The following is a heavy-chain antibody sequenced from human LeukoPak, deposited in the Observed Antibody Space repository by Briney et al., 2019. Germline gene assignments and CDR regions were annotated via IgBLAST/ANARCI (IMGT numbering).Heavy chain of an antibody. J-gene: IGHJ6*02. V-gene: IGHV3-33*01. CDR1: GFTFSSYG. CDR2: IWYDGSNK. CDR3: ARDLYGWGTAYYYYYYGMDV. D-gene: IGHD3-10*01. Sequence: TGGSLRLSCAASGFTFSSYGMHWVRQAPGKGLEWVAVIWYDGSNKYYADSVKGRFTISRDNSKNTLYLQMNSLRAEDTAVYYCARDLYGWGTAYYYYYYGMDVWGQRTTVTVSS.